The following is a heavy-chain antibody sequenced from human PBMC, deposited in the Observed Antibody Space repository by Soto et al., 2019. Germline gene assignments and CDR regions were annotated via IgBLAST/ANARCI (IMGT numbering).Heavy chain of an antibody. V-gene: IGHV3-74*01. Sequence: GGSLRLSCAASGFTFSSYWMHWVRQAPGKGLVWVSRINSDGSSTSYADSVKGRFTISRDNAKNTLYLQMNSLRAEDTAVYYCARWECVGGSCYKYYYYYMDVWGKGTTVTVSS. D-gene: IGHD2-15*01. CDR2: INSDGSST. CDR3: ARWECVGGSCYKYYYYYMDV. J-gene: IGHJ6*03. CDR1: GFTFSSYW.